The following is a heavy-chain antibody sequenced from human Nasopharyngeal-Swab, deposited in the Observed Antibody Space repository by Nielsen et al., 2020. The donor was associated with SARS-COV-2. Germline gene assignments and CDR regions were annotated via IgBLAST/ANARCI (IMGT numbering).Heavy chain of an antibody. D-gene: IGHD4-23*01. CDR2: ISSSSSTI. J-gene: IGHJ3*02. V-gene: IGHV3-48*02. Sequence: VRQAPGKGLEWVSYISSSSSTIYYADSVKGRFTISRDNAKNSLYLQMNSLRDEDTAVYYCARGRTTVVTGDAFDIWGQGTMVTVSS. CDR3: ARGRTTVVTGDAFDI.